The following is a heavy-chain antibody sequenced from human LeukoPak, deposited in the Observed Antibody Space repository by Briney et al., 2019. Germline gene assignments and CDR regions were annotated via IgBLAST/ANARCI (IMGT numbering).Heavy chain of an antibody. CDR3: ARTHCGGGSCDTFDP. D-gene: IGHD2-21*01. CDR2: FYASGTT. V-gene: IGHV4-4*07. Sequence: SETLSLTCNVFGVSISNYFWSWLRQPAGKGLEWIGRFYASGTTYYNPSLRSRVTLPMDTSKNHFSLKLTSVTAADTAVYYCARTHCGGGSCDTFDPWGQGTLVTVSS. CDR1: GVSISNYF. J-gene: IGHJ5*02.